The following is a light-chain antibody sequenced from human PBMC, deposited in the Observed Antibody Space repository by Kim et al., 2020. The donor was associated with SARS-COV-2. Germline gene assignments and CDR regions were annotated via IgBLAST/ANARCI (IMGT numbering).Light chain of an antibody. CDR2: DAS. CDR3: QQYNSYPWT. Sequence: ASVGDRVTITCRASQSISSWLAWYQQKPRKAPKLLIYDASSLESGVPSRFSGSGSGTEFTLTISSLQPDDFATYYCQQYNSYPWTFGQGTKVDIK. J-gene: IGKJ1*01. V-gene: IGKV1-5*01. CDR1: QSISSW.